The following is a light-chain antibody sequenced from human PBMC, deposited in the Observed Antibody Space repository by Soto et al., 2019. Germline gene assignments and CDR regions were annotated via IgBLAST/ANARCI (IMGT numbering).Light chain of an antibody. CDR2: GAS. J-gene: IGKJ2*01. CDR1: QSIGIY. CDR3: QQTYSTPFT. Sequence: DIQMTQSPSSLSASVGDRVTITCRASQSIGIYLNWYQQKPGKVPKFLIYGASSLLSGVPSRFSGSGSWTDFTLTIISLQPEDVATYYCQQTYSTPFTFGQGTKLENK. V-gene: IGKV1-39*01.